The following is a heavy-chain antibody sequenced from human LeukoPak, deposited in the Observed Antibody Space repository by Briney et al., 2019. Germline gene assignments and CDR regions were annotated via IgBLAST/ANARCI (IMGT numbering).Heavy chain of an antibody. Sequence: RPGGSLRLSCAASGFTFSSYGMHWVRQAPGKGLEWVAVISYDGSNKYYADSVKGQFTISRDNSKNTLYLQMNSLRAEDTAVNYCAKDYGDYGGFDPWGQGTLVTVSS. CDR2: ISYDGSNK. V-gene: IGHV3-30*18. D-gene: IGHD4-17*01. CDR1: GFTFSSYG. CDR3: AKDYGDYGGFDP. J-gene: IGHJ5*02.